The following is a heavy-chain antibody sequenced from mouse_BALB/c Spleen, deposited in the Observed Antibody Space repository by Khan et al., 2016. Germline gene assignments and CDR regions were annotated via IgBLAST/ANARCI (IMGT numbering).Heavy chain of an antibody. Sequence: QIQLVQSGPELKKPGETVKISCKASEYTFTNYGMNWVKQAPGKGLKWMGWINTNTGEPTYAEEFKGRFAFSLEASASTAYLQINNLKNEDSATYFCARTGDYPYCAMDYWGQGTSVTVSS. CDR3: ARTGDYPYCAMDY. V-gene: IGHV9-3*02. CDR2: INTNTGEP. J-gene: IGHJ4*01. CDR1: EYTFTNYG. D-gene: IGHD2-13*01.